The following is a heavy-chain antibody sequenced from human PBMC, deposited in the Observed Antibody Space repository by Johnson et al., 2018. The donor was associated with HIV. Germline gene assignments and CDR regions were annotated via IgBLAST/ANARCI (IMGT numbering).Heavy chain of an antibody. CDR2: INSDGTNT. V-gene: IGHV3-20*04. J-gene: IGHJ3*02. CDR1: GFTFDDYG. CDR3: ASAYTANI. Sequence: VQLVESGGGVVRPGGSLRLSCAASGFTFDDYGMSWVRQAPGKGLEWVSGINSDGTNTTYADSVQGRFTISRDNARNTLCLQMHSLRAEDTAVYYCASAYTANIWGQGTKVTVSS. D-gene: IGHD2-21*02.